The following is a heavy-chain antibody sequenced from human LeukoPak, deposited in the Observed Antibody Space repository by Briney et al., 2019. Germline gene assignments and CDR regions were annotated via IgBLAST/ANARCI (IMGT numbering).Heavy chain of an antibody. J-gene: IGHJ4*02. Sequence: GGSLRLSCAASGFTFSDYYMSWIRQAPGEGLEWVSYISSSGSAIYYADSVKGRFTISRDNAKDSVYLQMNSLRAEDTALYYCARDLTTVTNIYYFDHWGQGTLVTVSS. D-gene: IGHD4-17*01. CDR1: GFTFSDYY. CDR3: ARDLTTVTNIYYFDH. CDR2: ISSSGSAI. V-gene: IGHV3-11*01.